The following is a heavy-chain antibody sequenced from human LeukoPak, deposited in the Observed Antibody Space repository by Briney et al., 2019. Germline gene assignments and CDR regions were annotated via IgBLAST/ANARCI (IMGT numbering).Heavy chain of an antibody. Sequence: SETLSLTCTVSGSSITIDTYYCAWIRQPPGKGLEWIENIHYSGSTQYNPSLESRVTISVDTSDNHFSLKLSSVTAADTAVYYCARLRSSATLDYWGQGTLVTVSS. V-gene: IGHV4-39*01. CDR1: GSSITIDTYY. CDR2: IHYSGST. CDR3: ARLRSSATLDY. D-gene: IGHD1-26*01. J-gene: IGHJ4*02.